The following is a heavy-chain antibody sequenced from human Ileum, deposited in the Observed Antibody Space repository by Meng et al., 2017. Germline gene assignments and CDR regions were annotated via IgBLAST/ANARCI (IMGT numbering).Heavy chain of an antibody. D-gene: IGHD5-18*01. CDR3: ARAETALDY. CDR2: IYYTGST. Sequence: QVQLQESGPVLVRPSETLSLTCTVSGGSVSSGSYYWNWIRQPPGKGPEWIEYIYYTGSTNYNPSLKSRVIISADTSKNQLSLKLSSVTAADTAVYYCARAETALDYWGQGTLVTVSS. V-gene: IGHV4-61*01. J-gene: IGHJ4*02. CDR1: GGSVSSGSYY.